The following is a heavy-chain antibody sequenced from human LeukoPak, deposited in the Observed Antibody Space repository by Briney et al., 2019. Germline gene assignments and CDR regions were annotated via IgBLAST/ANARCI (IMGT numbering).Heavy chain of an antibody. V-gene: IGHV3-73*01. CDR2: IRSKANSYAT. CDR3: TNFLLAVAGIGSAGY. CDR1: GFTFSGSA. D-gene: IGHD6-19*01. Sequence: GGSLRLSCAASGFTFSGSAMHWVRQASGKGLEWVGRIRSKANSYATAYAASVKGRFTISRDDSKNTAYLQMNSLKTEGTAVYYCTNFLLAVAGIGSAGYWGQGTLVTVSS. J-gene: IGHJ4*02.